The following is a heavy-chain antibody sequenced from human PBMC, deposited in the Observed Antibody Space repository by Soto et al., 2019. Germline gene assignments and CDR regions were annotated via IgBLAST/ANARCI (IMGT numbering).Heavy chain of an antibody. CDR1: GFTLSGRS. CDR2: VSPDGNNE. Sequence: EVQLVESGGGLVQPGGSLRLSCSASGFTLSGRSMHWVRQAPGKGLEYVSGVSPDGNNEYHTDSVKGRFTISRDNSKNTLHLPMRTLGPEDRAVFYCARGFYGLDVWGQGTTVTVSS. CDR3: ARGFYGLDV. J-gene: IGHJ6*02. V-gene: IGHV3-64D*08.